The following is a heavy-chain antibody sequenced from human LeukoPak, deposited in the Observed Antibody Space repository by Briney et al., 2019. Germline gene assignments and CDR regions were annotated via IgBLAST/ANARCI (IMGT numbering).Heavy chain of an antibody. J-gene: IGHJ4*02. D-gene: IGHD3-10*01. CDR3: AKWDMVRGLDY. CDR1: GGTFSSYA. Sequence: FSVKVSCKASGGTFSSYAISWVRQAPGQGLEWMGGIIPIFGTANYAQKFHGRVTITADESTSTAYMELSSLRSEDTAVYYCAKWDMVRGLDYWGQGTLLTVSS. CDR2: IIPIFGTA. V-gene: IGHV1-69*13.